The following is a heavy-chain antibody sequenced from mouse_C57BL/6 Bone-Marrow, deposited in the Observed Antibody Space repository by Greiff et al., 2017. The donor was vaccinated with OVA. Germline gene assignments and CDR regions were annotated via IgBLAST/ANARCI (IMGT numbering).Heavy chain of an antibody. D-gene: IGHD3-2*02. J-gene: IGHJ1*03. V-gene: IGHV1-69*01. CDR2: IDPSDSYT. Sequence: QVQLQQSGAELVMPGASVKLSCKASGYTFTSYWMHWVKQRPGQGLEWIGEIDPSDSYTNYNQKFKGKSTLTVDKSSSTAYMQLSSLTSEDSAVYYCARTPTAQATLYWYFDVWGTGTTVTVSS. CDR3: ARTPTAQATLYWYFDV. CDR1: GYTFTSYW.